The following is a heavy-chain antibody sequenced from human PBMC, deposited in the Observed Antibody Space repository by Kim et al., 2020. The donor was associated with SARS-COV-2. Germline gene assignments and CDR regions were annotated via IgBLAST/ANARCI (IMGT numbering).Heavy chain of an antibody. V-gene: IGHV5-51*01. D-gene: IGHD2-21*01. J-gene: IGHJ4*02. CDR3: ARQICGGDCEFDY. Sequence: SYSPSFQGQVTISADKSISTAYLQGSSQKASDTAMYYCARQICGGDCEFDYWGQGTLVTVSS.